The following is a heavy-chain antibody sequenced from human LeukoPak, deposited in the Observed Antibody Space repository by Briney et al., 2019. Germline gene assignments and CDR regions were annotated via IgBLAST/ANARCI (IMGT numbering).Heavy chain of an antibody. J-gene: IGHJ4*02. CDR1: GGSISSSSYY. CDR3: ARPMYSSGWYPYLDY. Sequence: SETLSLTCTVSGGSISSSSYYWGWIRQPPGKGLEWIGSIYYSGSTNYNPSLKSRVTISVDTSKNQFSLKLSSVTAADTAVYYCARPMYSSGWYPYLDYWGQGTLVTVSS. D-gene: IGHD6-19*01. CDR2: IYYSGST. V-gene: IGHV4-39*07.